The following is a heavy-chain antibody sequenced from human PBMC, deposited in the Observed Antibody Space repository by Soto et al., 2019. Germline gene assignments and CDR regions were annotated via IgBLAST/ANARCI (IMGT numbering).Heavy chain of an antibody. Sequence: PSETLSLTCSVSGGSISRYYWSWIRQPAGKGLEWIGRIYSSGGTNYNPSLKGRVTMSADTSKKQFSLNLSSVTAADTAMYYCARGAAAGVDYGMDAWRHGTTVTV. CDR2: IYSSGGT. D-gene: IGHD6-13*01. V-gene: IGHV4-4*07. CDR3: ARGAAAGVDYGMDA. J-gene: IGHJ6*02. CDR1: GGSISRYY.